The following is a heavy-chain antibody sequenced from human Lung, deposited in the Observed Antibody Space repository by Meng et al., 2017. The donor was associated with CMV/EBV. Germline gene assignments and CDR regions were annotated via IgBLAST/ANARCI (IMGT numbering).Heavy chain of an antibody. V-gene: IGHV3-30*02. CDR3: AKASIRGDV. CDR1: GFTFSSYG. D-gene: IGHD3-3*01. J-gene: IGHJ6*02. CDR2: IRYDGSNK. Sequence: GESXKISCAASGFTFSSYGMHWVRPAPGKGLEWVAFIRYDGSNKYYADSVKGRFTIPRDNSKNTLYPQMNRLRAEDTAVYYCAKASIRGDVWGQGTTVTVSS.